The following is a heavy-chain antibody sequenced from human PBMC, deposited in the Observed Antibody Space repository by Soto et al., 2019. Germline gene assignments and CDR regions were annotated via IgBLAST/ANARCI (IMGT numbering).Heavy chain of an antibody. D-gene: IGHD2-21*01. CDR1: GFTFTNSA. CDR2: IGVRNGDT. V-gene: IGHV1-58*01. CDR3: AVVIYSGGDCCHFDY. J-gene: IGHJ4*02. Sequence: QVQVVQSGPEVRNPGTSVKVSCKTSGFTFTNSAVQWVRQARGQRLEWIGWIGVRNGDTNYLQNLQGRVTITRDTATGTACMELIGLRSEDTAMYYCAVVIYSGGDCCHFDYWGQGTLVTVSS.